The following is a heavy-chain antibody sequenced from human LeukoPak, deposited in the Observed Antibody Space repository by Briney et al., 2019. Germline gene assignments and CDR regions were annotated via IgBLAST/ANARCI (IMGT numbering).Heavy chain of an antibody. J-gene: IGHJ4*02. Sequence: GGSLRLSCAASGFTFSSYGMHWVRQAPGKGLEWVAVISYDGSNKYYADSVKGRFTISRDNSKNTLYLQMNSLRAEDTAVYYCAKAYNWNDQWYYFDYWGQGTLVTVSS. CDR2: ISYDGSNK. CDR3: AKAYNWNDQWYYFDY. CDR1: GFTFSSYG. D-gene: IGHD1-1*01. V-gene: IGHV3-30*18.